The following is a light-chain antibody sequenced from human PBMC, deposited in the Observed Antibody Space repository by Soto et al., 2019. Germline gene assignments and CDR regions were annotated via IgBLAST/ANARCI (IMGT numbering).Light chain of an antibody. CDR1: SSNVGGYDY. CDR3: CSYAGTYTFYV. CDR2: DVT. V-gene: IGLV2-11*01. Sequence: QSVLTQPRSVSGSPGQSVTISCTGTSSNVGGYDYFSWFQQHPGKAPKLMIYDVTKRPSGVPDRFSGSRSGNTASLTISGLQAEDDADYYCCSYAGTYTFYVFGTGTKVTVL. J-gene: IGLJ1*01.